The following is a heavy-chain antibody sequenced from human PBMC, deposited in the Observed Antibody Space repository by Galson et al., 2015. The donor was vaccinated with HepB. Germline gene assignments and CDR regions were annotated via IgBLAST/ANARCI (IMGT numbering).Heavy chain of an antibody. CDR1: GYTFTSYA. D-gene: IGHD6-19*01. V-gene: IGHV1-3*01. J-gene: IGHJ4*02. Sequence: SVKVSCKASGYTFTSYAMHWVRQAPGQRLEWMGWINAGNGNTKYSQKFQGRVTITRDTSASTAYMELSSLRSEDTAVYYCARDRIAVAGFDYWGQGTLVTVSS. CDR3: ARDRIAVAGFDY. CDR2: INAGNGNT.